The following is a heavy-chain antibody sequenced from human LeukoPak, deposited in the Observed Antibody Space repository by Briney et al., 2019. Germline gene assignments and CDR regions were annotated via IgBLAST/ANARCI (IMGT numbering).Heavy chain of an antibody. D-gene: IGHD7-27*01. CDR2: ISWNSGSI. CDR1: GFTFDDYA. V-gene: IGHV3-9*01. Sequence: GGSLRLSCVASGFTFDDYAMHWVRQAPGKGLEWVSGISWNSGSIGYADSVKGRFTISRDNAKNSLYLQMNSLRAEDTALYYCAKAASWGADFDYWGQGTLVTVSS. CDR3: AKAASWGADFDY. J-gene: IGHJ4*02.